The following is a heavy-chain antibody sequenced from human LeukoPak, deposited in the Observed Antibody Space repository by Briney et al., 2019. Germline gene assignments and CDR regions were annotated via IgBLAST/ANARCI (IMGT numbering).Heavy chain of an antibody. V-gene: IGHV4-34*01. CDR2: INHSGST. D-gene: IGHD3-16*02. Sequence: SDTLSLTCAVYGGSFSGYYWSWIRQPPGKGLEWIGEINHSGSTNYNPSLKSRVTISVDTSKNQFSLKLSSVTAADTAVYYCASLFNVRYYYYYMDVWGKGTTVTVSS. CDR1: GGSFSGYY. CDR3: ASLFNVRYYYYYMDV. J-gene: IGHJ6*03.